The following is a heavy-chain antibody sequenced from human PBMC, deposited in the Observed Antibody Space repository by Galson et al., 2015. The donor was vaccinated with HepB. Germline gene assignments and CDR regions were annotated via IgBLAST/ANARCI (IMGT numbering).Heavy chain of an antibody. CDR3: AKRGETSGWYYFDS. Sequence: SLRLSCAASRFTFRYYAISWVRQAPGKGLEWVSGIGGSGDTTYYADSVKGRFSISRDNSKSTVHLQMNNLRAEDTAVYYCAKRGETSGWYYFDSWGQGTLVTVSS. J-gene: IGHJ4*02. CDR1: RFTFRYYA. V-gene: IGHV3-23*01. CDR2: IGGSGDTT. D-gene: IGHD6-19*01.